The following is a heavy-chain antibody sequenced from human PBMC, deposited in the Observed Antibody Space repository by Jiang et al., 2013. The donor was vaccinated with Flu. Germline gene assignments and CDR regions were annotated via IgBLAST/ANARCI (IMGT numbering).Heavy chain of an antibody. Sequence: SYVLELDPAAPTEGTGVDWLYVLQWERQRQTNYDPSLKSRVTISLDTSKNQFSLKLRSVTAADTAVYYCARGHLVVTAPLLFDYWGQGTLVTVSS. CDR3: ARGHLVVTAPLLFDY. J-gene: IGHJ4*02. V-gene: IGHV4-59*01. CDR2: VLQWERQRQT. CDR1: SYV. D-gene: IGHD2-21*02.